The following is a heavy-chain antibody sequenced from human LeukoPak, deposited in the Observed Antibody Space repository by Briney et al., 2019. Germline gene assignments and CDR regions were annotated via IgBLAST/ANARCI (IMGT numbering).Heavy chain of an antibody. J-gene: IGHJ4*02. V-gene: IGHV3-48*02. CDR2: ISSSSSTI. CDR3: ARGFWSGYSFDY. CDR1: GFTFSSYS. D-gene: IGHD3-3*01. Sequence: GGSRRLSCAAPGFTFSSYSMNWVRQAPGKGRDWVSYISSSSSTIYYADSVKGRFTISRDNAKNSLYLQMNSLRDEDTAAYYCARGFWSGYSFDYWGQGTLVTVSS.